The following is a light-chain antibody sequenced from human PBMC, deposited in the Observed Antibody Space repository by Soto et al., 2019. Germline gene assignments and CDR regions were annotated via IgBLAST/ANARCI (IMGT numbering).Light chain of an antibody. CDR3: EQYGCSPLVT. V-gene: IGKV3-20*01. CDR1: QSVSNTY. J-gene: IGKJ4*01. Sequence: ELVLTQSPGTLSLSPGERATLSCSASQSVSNTYLAWYQQKAGQAPRLLIYGASSRATGIPDRFSGTGSGTYFTLTITRLEPEDFAVYYCEQYGCSPLVTFGGGTKVEI. CDR2: GAS.